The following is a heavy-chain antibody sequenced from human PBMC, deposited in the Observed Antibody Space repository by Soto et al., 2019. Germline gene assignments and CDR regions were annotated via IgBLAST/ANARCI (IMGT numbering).Heavy chain of an antibody. J-gene: IGHJ4*02. D-gene: IGHD3-22*01. CDR2: IIPIFGTA. CDR1: GGTFSSYA. V-gene: IGHV1-69*01. CDR3: ARGPHYYDSSGYQGYFDY. Sequence: QVQLVQSGAEVKKPGSSVKVSCKASGGTFSSYAISWVRQAPGQGLEWMGGIIPIFGTANYAQKFQGRVTITADESTSTDYMELSSLRSEDTAVYYCARGPHYYDSSGYQGYFDYWGQGTLVTVSS.